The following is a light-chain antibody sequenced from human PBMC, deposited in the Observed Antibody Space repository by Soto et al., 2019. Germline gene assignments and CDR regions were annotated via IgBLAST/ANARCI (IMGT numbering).Light chain of an antibody. V-gene: IGLV2-14*01. CDR1: SSDVGGYSY. CDR3: SSYTSTRTYV. Sequence: QSVLTEPASVSGSTGQSVTISCNGTSSDVGGYSYVSWYRQLPGEARKRILYGASDRPSGVSDRFSGSKSGDTASLTVSGLQAEDEADYYCSSYTSTRTYVFGTGTKVTVL. CDR2: GAS. J-gene: IGLJ1*01.